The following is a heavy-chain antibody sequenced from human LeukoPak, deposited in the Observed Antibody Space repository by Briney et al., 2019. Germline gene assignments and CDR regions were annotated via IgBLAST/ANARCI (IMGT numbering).Heavy chain of an antibody. J-gene: IGHJ6*03. V-gene: IGHV3-30*02. CDR1: GFTFSTYG. D-gene: IGHD1-7*01. CDR2: IRFDGSNVGSNV. Sequence: PGGSLRLSCATSGFTFSTYGMHWVRQAPGKGLEWVAFIRFDGSNVGSNVYYADSVKGRFTISRDNSKNTLYLQMNSLRAEDTAVYYCAKGLTGTKPNYYYYMDVWGKGTTVTVSS. CDR3: AKGLTGTKPNYYYYMDV.